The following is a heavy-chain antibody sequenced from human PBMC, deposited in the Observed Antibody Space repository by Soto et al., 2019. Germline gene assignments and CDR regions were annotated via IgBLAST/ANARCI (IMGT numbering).Heavy chain of an antibody. CDR3: ARQRYFDWLLSE. Sequence: SETLSLTCTVSGGSISSYYWSWIRQPPGKGLEWIGYIYYSGSTNYNPSLKSRVTISVDTSKNQFSLKLSSVTAADTAVYYCARQRYFDWLLSEWGQGTLVTVSS. CDR1: GGSISSYY. CDR2: IYYSGST. V-gene: IGHV4-59*01. J-gene: IGHJ4*02. D-gene: IGHD3-9*01.